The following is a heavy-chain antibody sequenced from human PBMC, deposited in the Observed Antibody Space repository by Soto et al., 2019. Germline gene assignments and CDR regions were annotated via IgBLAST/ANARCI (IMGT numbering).Heavy chain of an antibody. J-gene: IGHJ4*02. CDR3: ARSYGAGYRAFDY. V-gene: IGHV1-69*02. CDR2: VNPIVRMS. D-gene: IGHD3-10*01. Sequence: QVQLVQSGAEVKRPGSSVKVSCKASGDTFNFYSINWVRQAPGLGLEWMGRVNPIVRMSNYAQKVQGRVTMTADKSTSTAYMELGSLRSEDTAIYYGARSYGAGYRAFDYWGQGDLVTVAS. CDR1: GDTFNFYS.